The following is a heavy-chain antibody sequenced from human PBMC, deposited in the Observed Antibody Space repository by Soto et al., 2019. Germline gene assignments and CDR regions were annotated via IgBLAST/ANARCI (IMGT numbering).Heavy chain of an antibody. V-gene: IGHV3-43*01. Sequence: GSLRVAGAASGFTFDDYTMHGVRQAPGKGLEWVSLISCDGGSTYYADSVKGRFTISRDNSKNSLYLQMNSLRTEDTALYYCAKDIDCGSCYSDYYYGMDVWGQGTKVTVYS. CDR2: ISCDGGST. CDR3: AKDIDCGSCYSDYYYGMDV. CDR1: GFTFDDYT. J-gene: IGHJ6*02. D-gene: IGHD2-15*01.